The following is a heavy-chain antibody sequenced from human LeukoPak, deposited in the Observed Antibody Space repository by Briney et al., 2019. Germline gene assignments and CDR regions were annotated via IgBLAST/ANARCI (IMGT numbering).Heavy chain of an antibody. CDR3: AKLDGPTIFGSFQH. J-gene: IGHJ1*01. D-gene: IGHD3-3*01. Sequence: PGGSLRLSCAASGFSFSTAWMTWVRQAPGKGLQWVSALTGSDSSAYYADSVKGRFTISRDNSKNTLYLQMNSLRAEDTAVYYCAKLDGPTIFGSFQHWGQGTLVTVSS. CDR2: LTGSDSSA. V-gene: IGHV3-23*01. CDR1: GFSFSTAW.